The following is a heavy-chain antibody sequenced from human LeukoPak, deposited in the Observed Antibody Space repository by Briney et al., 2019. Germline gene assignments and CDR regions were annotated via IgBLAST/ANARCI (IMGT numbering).Heavy chain of an antibody. CDR2: ISDDGSNK. D-gene: IGHD3-22*01. V-gene: IGHV3-30-3*01. Sequence: PGRSLRLSCAVSGFTFSSYTMHCVRQAPGKGLEWVAIISDDGSNKYCADSVKGRFTISRDNSRNTLYLQMNSLRAEDTAVYYCARGRGYYDSSGYFGDSWGQGTLVTVSS. CDR1: GFTFSSYT. CDR3: ARGRGYYDSSGYFGDS. J-gene: IGHJ4*02.